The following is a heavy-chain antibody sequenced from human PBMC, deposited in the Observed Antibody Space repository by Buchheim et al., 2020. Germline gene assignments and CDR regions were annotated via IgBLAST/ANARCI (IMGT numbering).Heavy chain of an antibody. D-gene: IGHD4/OR15-4a*01. CDR1: GYTFTSFA. CDR2: LTACNGIT. Sequence: QVQFVQSGAEVKKPDASVKVSCKASGYTFTSFAIHWVRQAPGQRLEWMGWLTACNGITKYSQRLQDTLTLTTDTYSSTVYMELSGLRSEDTAVYYCSREGVLTHLDYWGQGTL. CDR3: SREGVLTHLDY. V-gene: IGHV1-3*01. J-gene: IGHJ4*02.